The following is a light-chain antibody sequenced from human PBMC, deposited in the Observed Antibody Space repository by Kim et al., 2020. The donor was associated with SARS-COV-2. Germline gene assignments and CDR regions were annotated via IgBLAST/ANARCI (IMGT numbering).Light chain of an antibody. V-gene: IGLV2-18*02. J-gene: IGLJ3*02. CDR3: ASYTSSSTGV. Sequence: QSALTQPPSVSGSPGQSVTISCTGTSSDVGSYDRVSWYQQPPGTAPKLMIYEVNNRPSGVPDRFSGSKSGNTASLTISGLQAEDEADYYCASYTSSSTGVFGGGTQLTVL. CDR1: SSDVGSYDR. CDR2: EVN.